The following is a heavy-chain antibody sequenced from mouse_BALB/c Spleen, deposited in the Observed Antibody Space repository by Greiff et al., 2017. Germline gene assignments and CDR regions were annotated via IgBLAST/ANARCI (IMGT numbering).Heavy chain of an antibody. J-gene: IGHJ4*01. V-gene: IGHV2-2*02. CDR2: IWSGGST. D-gene: IGHD3-1*01. CDR3: ARKLARAKDYAMDY. Sequence: VKLVESGPGLVQPSQSLSITCTVSGFSLTSYGVHWVRQSPGKGLEWLGVIWSGGSTDYNAAFISRLSISKDNSKSQVFFKMNSLQANDTAIYYCARKLARAKDYAMDYWGQGTSVTVSS. CDR1: GFSLTSYG.